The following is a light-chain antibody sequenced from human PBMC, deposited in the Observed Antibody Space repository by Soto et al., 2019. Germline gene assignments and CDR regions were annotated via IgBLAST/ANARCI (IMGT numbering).Light chain of an antibody. CDR3: AAWDDNLSGFYV. CDR1: SSNIGGNT. Sequence: QSVLTQPPSASGTPGQRVTISCSGSSSNIGGNTVNWYQQLPGTAPKLLIYSNYQRPSGVPDRFSGSKSGTSASLAISGLQSEDEADYYCAAWDDNLSGFYVFGTGTKVTVL. CDR2: SNY. J-gene: IGLJ1*01. V-gene: IGLV1-44*01.